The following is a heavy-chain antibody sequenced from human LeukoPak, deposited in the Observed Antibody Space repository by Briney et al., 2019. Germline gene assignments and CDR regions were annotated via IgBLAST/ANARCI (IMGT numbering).Heavy chain of an antibody. CDR3: ARVGQQLVRNWFDP. D-gene: IGHD6-13*01. CDR2: INPDSGST. Sequence: EASVKVSCKASGYIFTDYDMHWVRQAPGQGLEWMGWINPDSGSTNYAQKFQGRVTMTRDTSISTAYMELSRLRSDDTAVYYCARVGQQLVRNWFDPWGQGTLVTVSS. CDR1: GYIFTDYD. J-gene: IGHJ5*02. V-gene: IGHV1-2*02.